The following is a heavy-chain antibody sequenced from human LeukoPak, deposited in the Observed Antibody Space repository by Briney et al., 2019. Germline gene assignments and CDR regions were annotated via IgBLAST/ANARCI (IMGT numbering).Heavy chain of an antibody. J-gene: IGHJ4*02. CDR1: GFTFSSYG. Sequence: PGGSLRLSCAASGFTFSSYGMHWVRQAPGKGLEWVAFIRYDGSNKYYADSVKGRFTISRDNSKNTLYLQMNSLRAEDTAVYYCAKDTYGGNNPTLFDYWGQGTLVTVSS. CDR3: AKDTYGGNNPTLFDY. V-gene: IGHV3-30*02. CDR2: IRYDGSNK. D-gene: IGHD4-23*01.